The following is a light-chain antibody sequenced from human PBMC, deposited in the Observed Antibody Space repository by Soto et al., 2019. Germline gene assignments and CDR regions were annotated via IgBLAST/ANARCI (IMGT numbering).Light chain of an antibody. CDR3: QQYGDSPPT. Sequence: EIVLTQSPGTLSLSPGERATLSCRASQSVSSSYLAWYQHNPGQAPRLLIYGASNRATGIPDRFSGSGSGTDFTLTISRLEPEDFAVYYCQQYGDSPPTFGQGTKVDIK. V-gene: IGKV3-20*01. CDR2: GAS. J-gene: IGKJ1*01. CDR1: QSVSSSY.